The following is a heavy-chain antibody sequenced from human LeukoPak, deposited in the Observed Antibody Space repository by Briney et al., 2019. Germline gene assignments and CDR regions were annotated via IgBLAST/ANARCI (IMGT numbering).Heavy chain of an antibody. Sequence: SETLSLTCSVSGDSISSYYWSWLRQPPGKGLEWIGYIYYTGTTDYNPSLKSRVTISMDTSKSQLSLNLGSVTAADTAVYYCARGLGGWGRLDYWGQGTLVTVSS. V-gene: IGHV4-59*01. J-gene: IGHJ4*02. D-gene: IGHD3-16*01. CDR3: ARGLGGWGRLDY. CDR1: GDSISSYY. CDR2: IYYTGTT.